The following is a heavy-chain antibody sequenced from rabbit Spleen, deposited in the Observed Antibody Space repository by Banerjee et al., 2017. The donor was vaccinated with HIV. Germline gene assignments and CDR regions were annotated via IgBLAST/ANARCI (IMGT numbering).Heavy chain of an antibody. CDR3: ARSASGDHGSGLAL. CDR1: GFSFSGSYW. D-gene: IGHD2-1*01. V-gene: IGHV1S45*01. Sequence: QEQLEVSGGDLVKPEGSLTVTCTASGFSFSGSYWMCWVRQAPGKGLEWIACISTSSGESYYASWAKGRFTISKTSSTTVTLKVTSLTAADTATYFCARSASGDHGSGLALWGQGTLVTVS. CDR2: ISTSSGES. J-gene: IGHJ6*01.